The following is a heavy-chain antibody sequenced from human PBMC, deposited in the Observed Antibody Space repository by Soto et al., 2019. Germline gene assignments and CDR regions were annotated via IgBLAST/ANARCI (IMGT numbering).Heavy chain of an antibody. CDR2: IYSGGST. J-gene: IGHJ4*02. CDR1: GFSVSRSY. CDR3: ARDSPEYGTGSPLES. D-gene: IGHD3-10*01. Sequence: PGGSLRLSCAGSGFSVSRSYMNWVRRAPGKGLEWLSIIYSGGSTKYADSVKDRFTISRDTSKNTVYLHMDRLRAEDTAVYYCARDSPEYGTGSPLESWGQGTLVTVSS. V-gene: IGHV3-53*01.